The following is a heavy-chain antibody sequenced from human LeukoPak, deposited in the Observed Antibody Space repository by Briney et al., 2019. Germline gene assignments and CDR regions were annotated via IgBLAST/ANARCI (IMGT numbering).Heavy chain of an antibody. CDR3: ARQSSGFFASDY. J-gene: IGHJ4*02. CDR1: GYTFTGYL. V-gene: IGHV1-2*02. Sequence: ASVKVSFKASGYTFTGYLMHWVRQAPGQGLEWMGWISPNSGDTNYAQNFQGRVTMTRDPSVSTAYMELSWLKSDDTAVYFCARQSSGFFASDYWGQGTLVTVSS. D-gene: IGHD6-25*01. CDR2: ISPNSGDT.